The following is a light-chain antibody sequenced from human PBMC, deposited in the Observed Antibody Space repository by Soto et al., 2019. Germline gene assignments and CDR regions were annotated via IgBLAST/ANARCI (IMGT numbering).Light chain of an antibody. CDR2: GAS. CDR1: QSVSGN. Sequence: EIVMTQSPATLSVSPGERATLSCRASQSVSGNLAWYQQKPGQAPRLLIYGASTRATGIPARFSGRGSGPDFTLSLSSRQSEDVAVYYCQQDNNWLVPFGPGTKVDIK. J-gene: IGKJ3*01. V-gene: IGKV3-15*01. CDR3: QQDNNWLVP.